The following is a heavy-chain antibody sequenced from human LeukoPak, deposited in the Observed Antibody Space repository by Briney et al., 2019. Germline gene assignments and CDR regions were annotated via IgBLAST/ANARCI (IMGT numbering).Heavy chain of an antibody. CDR3: ARDHPNSSGYSFDY. Sequence: SVKVSCKASGDTFSSYAISWVRQAPGQGLEWMGGIIPIFGTANYAQKFQGRVTISADESTSTAYMELSSLRSEDTAVYYCARDHPNSSGYSFDYWGQGTLVTVSS. J-gene: IGHJ4*02. D-gene: IGHD3-22*01. V-gene: IGHV1-69*01. CDR2: IIPIFGTA. CDR1: GDTFSSYA.